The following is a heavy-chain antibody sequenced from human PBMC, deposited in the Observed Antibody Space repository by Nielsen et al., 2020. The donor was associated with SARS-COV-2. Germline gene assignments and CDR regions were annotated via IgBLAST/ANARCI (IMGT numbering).Heavy chain of an antibody. V-gene: IGHV3-23*01. CDR1: GFTFSSYA. Sequence: GESLKISCAASGFTFSSYAMSWVRQAPGKGLEWVSAISGSGGSTYYADSVKGRFTISRDNAKNSLYLQMNSLRAEDTAVYYCARDGTFDYWGQGTLVTVSS. CDR3: ARDGTFDY. CDR2: ISGSGGST. D-gene: IGHD1-26*01. J-gene: IGHJ4*02.